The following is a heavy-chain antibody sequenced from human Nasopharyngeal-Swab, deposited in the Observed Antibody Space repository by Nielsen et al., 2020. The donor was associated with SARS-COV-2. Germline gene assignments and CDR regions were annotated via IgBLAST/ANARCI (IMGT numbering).Heavy chain of an antibody. D-gene: IGHD3-16*01. J-gene: IGHJ4*02. V-gene: IGHV3-72*01. CDR2: SRNKANSYTT. CDR1: GFTLSDHY. Sequence: GGSLRLSCAASGFTLSDHYMDWVRQAPGKGLEWVGRSRNKANSYTTEYAASVKGRFAISRDESKNSLYLQMNSLKPEDTAVYYCARGLNSFDCWGQGTLDTVSS. CDR3: ARGLNSFDC.